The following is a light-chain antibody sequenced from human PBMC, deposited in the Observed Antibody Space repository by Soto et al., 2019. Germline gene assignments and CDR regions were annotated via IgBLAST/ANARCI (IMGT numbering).Light chain of an antibody. CDR2: VVT. CDR1: SIDVGDSDF. V-gene: IGLV2-11*01. J-gene: IGLJ1*01. Sequence: QSVLTQPRSVSGSPGQSVTISCTGTSIDVGDSDFVSWYQQHPGKAPKFMIYVVTRRPSGVPDRFSGSKSGNTASLTISGLQDEDEADYYCSSFAATHTYSFGTGTKGTVL. CDR3: SSFAATHTYS.